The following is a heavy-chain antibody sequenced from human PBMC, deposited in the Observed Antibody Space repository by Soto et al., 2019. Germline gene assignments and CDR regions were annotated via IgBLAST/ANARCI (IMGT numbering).Heavy chain of an antibody. CDR3: ARVSRDCSSTSCYIGLYYYYYYMDV. CDR2: IYYSGST. V-gene: IGHV4-59*01. CDR1: GGSISSYY. D-gene: IGHD2-2*02. J-gene: IGHJ6*03. Sequence: SETLSLTCTVSGGSISSYYWSWIRQPPGKGLEWIGYIYYSGSTNYNPSLKSRVTISVDTSKNQFSLKLSSVTAADTAVYYCARVSRDCSSTSCYIGLYYYYYYMDVWGKGTTVTVSS.